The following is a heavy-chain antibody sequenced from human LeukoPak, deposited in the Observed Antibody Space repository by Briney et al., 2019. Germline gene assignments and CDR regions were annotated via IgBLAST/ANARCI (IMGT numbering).Heavy chain of an antibody. CDR1: GYGFTSYW. V-gene: IGHV5-51*01. J-gene: IGHJ6*03. Sequence: GESLKISCKGSGYGFTSYWIGWARQMPGKGLEWMGIIYPGDSDTRYSTSFQGQVTISADKSISTAYLQWSSLNASESAMYDSARHGGLATPYDKDVWRKGTTVTVSS. D-gene: IGHD3-16*01. CDR2: IYPGDSDT. CDR3: ARHGGLATPYDKDV.